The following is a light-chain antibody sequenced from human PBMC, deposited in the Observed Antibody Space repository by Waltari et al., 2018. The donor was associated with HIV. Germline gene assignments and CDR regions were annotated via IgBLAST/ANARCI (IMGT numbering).Light chain of an antibody. J-gene: IGKJ4*01. CDR1: EDLVHSDGNTF. V-gene: IGKV2-24*01. Sequence: DIVLTQTPLSSPVTLGQPAAISCRSSEDLVHSDGNTFVNWFHQRPGQPPRLLVHRLSYRIPGVPYRFSGSGAGTHFTLNISAVEPEDAGVYYCMQATRFPVTFGGGTKVEI. CDR3: MQATRFPVT. CDR2: RLS.